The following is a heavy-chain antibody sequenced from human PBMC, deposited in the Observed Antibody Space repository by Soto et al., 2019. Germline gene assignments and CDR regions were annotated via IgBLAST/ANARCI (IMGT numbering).Heavy chain of an antibody. CDR3: AREWGLLPYYFMNV. CDR1: GDSVTSGSYY. V-gene: IGHV4-61*03. J-gene: IGHJ6*02. Sequence: SETLSLTCIVSGDSVTSGSYYWTWLRQPPGKGLEWIGYISYTGRTKYNPSLQSRVTISVDTSKNDFSLNLSPVTAVDTAVYFCAREWGLLPYYFMNVWGQGTAVTVSS. CDR2: ISYTGRT. D-gene: IGHD7-27*01.